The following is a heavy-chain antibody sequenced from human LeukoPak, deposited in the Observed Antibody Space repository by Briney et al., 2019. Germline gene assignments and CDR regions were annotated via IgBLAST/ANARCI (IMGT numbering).Heavy chain of an antibody. CDR2: INHSGST. D-gene: IGHD6-19*01. J-gene: IGHJ4*02. CDR1: GLTLSKYW. Sequence: GSLTLSCAASGLTLSKYWMDWVRQPPGKGLEWIGEINHSGSTNYNPSLKSRVTISVDTSKNQFSLKLSSVTAADTAVYYCARGPKASLQWLGHFDYWGQGTLVTVSS. V-gene: IGHV4-34*01. CDR3: ARGPKASLQWLGHFDY.